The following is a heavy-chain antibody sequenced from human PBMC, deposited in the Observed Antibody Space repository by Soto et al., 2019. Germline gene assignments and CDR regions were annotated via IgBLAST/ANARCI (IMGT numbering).Heavy chain of an antibody. Sequence: EVQLVESGGGLVEPGGSLRLSCAASGFSFTDAWLAWVRLAPGKGPEWVGRIKSKTHGGTTDYAAPVKGRFSISRDNSKNTLFLHMGRLRAEDTAMYYCATKARVTNYLYYGMDVWGLGTTVTVSS. V-gene: IGHV3-15*01. CDR3: ATKARVTNYLYYGMDV. CDR1: GFSFTDAW. D-gene: IGHD2-21*02. J-gene: IGHJ6*02. CDR2: IKSKTHGGTT.